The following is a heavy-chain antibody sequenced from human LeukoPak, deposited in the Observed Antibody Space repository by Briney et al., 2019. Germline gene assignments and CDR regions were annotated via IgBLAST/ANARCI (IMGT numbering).Heavy chain of an antibody. D-gene: IGHD2-2*01. Sequence: AGSLRLSCAASGFTFSSYWMSWVRQAPGKGLEWVANIKQDGSEKYYVDSVEGRFTISRNNAKNSLYLQMNSLRAEDTAVYYCATVYCTTTDCFRRFDYWGQGTLVTVSS. V-gene: IGHV3-7*01. CDR1: GFTFSSYW. CDR2: IKQDGSEK. J-gene: IGHJ4*02. CDR3: ATVYCTTTDCFRRFDY.